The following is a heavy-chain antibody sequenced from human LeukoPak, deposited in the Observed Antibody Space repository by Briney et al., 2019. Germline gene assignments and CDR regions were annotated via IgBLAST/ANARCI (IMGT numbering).Heavy chain of an antibody. CDR2: IYTSGDT. CDR3: ARARYNWNHVDY. CDR1: AASIITDSYY. J-gene: IGHJ4*02. D-gene: IGHD1-14*01. V-gene: IGHV4-61*02. Sequence: SPTLSLTCTVSAASIITDSYYWSWIRQPAGKGLEWIGRIYTSGDTNYNPSLKSRVTISVDTSKNQFSLNLGSVTAADTAVYYCARARYNWNHVDYWGQGTLVTVTS.